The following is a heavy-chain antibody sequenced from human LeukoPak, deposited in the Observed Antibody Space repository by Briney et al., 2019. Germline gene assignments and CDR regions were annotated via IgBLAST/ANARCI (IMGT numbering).Heavy chain of an antibody. CDR1: GFTFSNAW. Sequence: GGSLRLSCAASGFTFSNAWMSWVRQAPGKGLEWVGRNKSKTDGGTTDYAAPVKGRFTISRDDSKNTLYLQMNSLKTEDTAVYYCTTRDTAFDYWGQGTLVTVSS. V-gene: IGHV3-15*01. J-gene: IGHJ4*02. CDR3: TTRDTAFDY. D-gene: IGHD5-18*01. CDR2: NKSKTDGGTT.